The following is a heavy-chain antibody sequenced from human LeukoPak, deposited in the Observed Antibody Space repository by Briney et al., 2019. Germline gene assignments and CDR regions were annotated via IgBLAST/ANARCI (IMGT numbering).Heavy chain of an antibody. J-gene: IGHJ4*02. V-gene: IGHV3-30-3*01. CDR2: ISYDGSNK. Sequence: GGSLRLSCAASGFTFSSYAMHWVRQAPGKGLEWVAVISYDGSNKYYADSVKGRFTISRDNSKNTLHLQMNSLRAEDTAVYYCARGGYSGYDLNFDYWGQGTLVTVSS. CDR1: GFTFSSYA. CDR3: ARGGYSGYDLNFDY. D-gene: IGHD5-12*01.